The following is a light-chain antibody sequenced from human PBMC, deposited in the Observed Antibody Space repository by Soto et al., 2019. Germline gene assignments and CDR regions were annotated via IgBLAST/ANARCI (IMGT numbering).Light chain of an antibody. CDR3: SSYTSSSTYV. CDR1: SSDVGGYNY. J-gene: IGLJ1*01. CDR2: EVS. V-gene: IGLV2-14*01. Sequence: SVLTQRASVSGSPGQSITISCTGTSSDVGGYNYVSWYQQHPGKAPKLMIYEVSNRPSGVSNRFSGSKSGNTASLTISGLQAEDEADYYCSSYTSSSTYVFGTGTKV.